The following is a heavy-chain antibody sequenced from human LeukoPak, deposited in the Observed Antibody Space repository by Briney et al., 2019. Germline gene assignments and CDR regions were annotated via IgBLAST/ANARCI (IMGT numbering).Heavy chain of an antibody. Sequence: GGSLRLSCAASGFTFRNYVIHWVRQALGKGLEWVAVIWYDGSQKYYLDSVKGRFTISRDSFDNTVYLQMNGLRAEDTAVYYCARDLGHFSRGASYFDYWGQGALVTVSS. CDR2: IWYDGSQK. CDR3: ARDLGHFSRGASYFDY. J-gene: IGHJ4*02. CDR1: GFTFRNYV. D-gene: IGHD4/OR15-4a*01. V-gene: IGHV3-33*08.